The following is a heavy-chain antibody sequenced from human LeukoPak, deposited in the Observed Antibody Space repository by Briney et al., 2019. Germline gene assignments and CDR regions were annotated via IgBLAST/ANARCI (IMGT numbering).Heavy chain of an antibody. CDR2: IKEDGGGT. CDR3: ARVEDYDILTGFDY. J-gene: IGHJ4*02. V-gene: IGHV3-7*01. Sequence: QTGGSLRLSCAASGFTFSSYWMSWVRQAPGKGLEWVANIKEDGGGTYSVDSVKGRLTISRDNAKNSLYLQMNSLRAEDTAVYYCARVEDYDILTGFDYWGQGTVVSVSS. D-gene: IGHD3-9*01. CDR1: GFTFSSYW.